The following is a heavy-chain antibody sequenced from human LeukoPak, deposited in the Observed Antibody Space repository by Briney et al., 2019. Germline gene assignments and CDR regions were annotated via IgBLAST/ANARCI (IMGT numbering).Heavy chain of an antibody. CDR3: ARHDWSYPYFDY. V-gene: IGHV4-59*01. D-gene: IGHD1-7*01. J-gene: IGHJ4*02. CDR2: IYYSGST. CDR1: GGSISSYY. Sequence: SETLSLTCTVSGGSISSYYWSWIRQPPGKGLEWIAYIYYSGSTNYNPSLKSRVTISVDTSKNQFPLKLSSVTAADTAVYYCARHDWSYPYFDYWGQGTLVTVPS.